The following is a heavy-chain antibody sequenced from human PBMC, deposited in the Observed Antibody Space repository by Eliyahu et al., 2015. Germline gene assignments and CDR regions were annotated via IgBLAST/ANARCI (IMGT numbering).Heavy chain of an antibody. CDR1: GXTFXDYS. V-gene: IGHV3-11*01. Sequence: QVQLVESGGGLVKPGGSLRLSCAXSGXTFXDYSMSWIRQAPGKGLGWVSYISSSGSTIYYADSVKGRFTISRDNAKNSLYLQMNSLRAEDTAVYYCARDNGNWNDGHFDYWGQGTLVTVSS. D-gene: IGHD1-1*01. CDR3: ARDNGNWNDGHFDY. J-gene: IGHJ4*02. CDR2: ISSSGSTI.